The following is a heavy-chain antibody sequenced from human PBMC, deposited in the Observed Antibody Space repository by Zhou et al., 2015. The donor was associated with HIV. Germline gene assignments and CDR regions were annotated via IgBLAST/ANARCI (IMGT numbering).Heavy chain of an antibody. CDR3: ARGLYFGSTNYYNAYYHYGLDV. Sequence: LVQSGTEVRKPGSSVKVSCKASGGTFSGSDISWVRQAPGQGLEWMGGITPMFDIKNYAQRFRARLNISVDQSTSTAYMELSSLTSEDAAIYFCARGLYFGSTNYYNAYYHYGLDVWGQGTTIIVSS. D-gene: IGHD3-10*01. CDR2: ITPMFDIK. CDR1: GGTFSGSD. V-gene: IGHV1-69*17. J-gene: IGHJ6*02.